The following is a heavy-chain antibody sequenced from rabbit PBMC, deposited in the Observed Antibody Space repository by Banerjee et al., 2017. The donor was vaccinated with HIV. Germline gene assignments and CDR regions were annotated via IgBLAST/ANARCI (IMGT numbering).Heavy chain of an antibody. J-gene: IGHJ6*01. D-gene: IGHD6-1*01. CDR3: ARNVGGTGYGYDL. CDR2: IYTGSGST. CDR1: GFSFSNKYV. V-gene: IGHV1S45*01. Sequence: QQQLEESGGGLVKPEGSLTLTCTASGFSFSNKYVMCWVRQAPGKGLEWIACIYTGSGSTWYANWAKGRFTISKTSSTTVTLQMTSLTAADTATYFCARNVGGTGYGYDLWGPGTLVTVS.